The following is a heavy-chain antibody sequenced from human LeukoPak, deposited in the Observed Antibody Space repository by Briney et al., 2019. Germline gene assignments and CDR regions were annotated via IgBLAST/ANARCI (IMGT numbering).Heavy chain of an antibody. J-gene: IGHJ4*02. CDR2: INHSGST. CDR3: ARHQSCSGGSCYLQKGLDY. V-gene: IGHV4-38-2*02. CDR1: GDSIMSGYY. D-gene: IGHD2-15*01. Sequence: SETLSLTCSVSGDSIMSGYYWGWIRQPPGKVLEWIGEINHSGSTNYNPSLKSRVTISVDTSKNQFSLKLSSVTAADTAVYYCARHQSCSGGSCYLQKGLDYWGQGTLVTVSS.